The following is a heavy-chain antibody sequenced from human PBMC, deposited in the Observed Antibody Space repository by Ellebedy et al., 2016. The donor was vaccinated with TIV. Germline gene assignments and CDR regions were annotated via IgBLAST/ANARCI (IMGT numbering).Heavy chain of an antibody. D-gene: IGHD5-12*01. CDR1: GFTFTTYS. CDR2: INNSGSST. J-gene: IGHJ4*02. Sequence: GESLKISCAASGFTFTTYSMSWVRQAPGKGLEWVSIINNSGSSTYYVDSVKGRFTISRDNSKNTLYLQMNSLRAEDTAVYYCARLAVATNRGEDYWGQGTPVTVSS. CDR3: ARLAVATNRGEDY. V-gene: IGHV3-23*01.